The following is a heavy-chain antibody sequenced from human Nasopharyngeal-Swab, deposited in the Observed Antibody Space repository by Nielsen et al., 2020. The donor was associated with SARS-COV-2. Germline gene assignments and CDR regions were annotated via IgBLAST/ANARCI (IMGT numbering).Heavy chain of an antibody. V-gene: IGHV3-23*01. J-gene: IGHJ4*02. CDR2: ISGGGSNT. D-gene: IGHD3-9*01. CDR1: GFTFSVYA. Sequence: GESLKISCAASGFTFSVYAMSWVRQAPGKGLEWASSISGGGSNTYSADSVKGRLTISRDNSKNTLYLQMNTLRAEDTAVYYCAKVSLDYDMLTFDYKNAEFDYWGQGSLVTVSS. CDR3: AKVSLDYDMLTFDYKNAEFDY.